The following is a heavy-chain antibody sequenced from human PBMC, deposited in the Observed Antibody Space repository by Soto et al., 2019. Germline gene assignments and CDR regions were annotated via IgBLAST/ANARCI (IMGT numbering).Heavy chain of an antibody. CDR2: IYYSGST. Sequence: SETLSLTCTVSGGSISSSSYYWGWIRRPPGKGLEWIGSIYYSGSTYYNPSLKSRVTISVDTSKNQFSLKLSSVTAADTAVYYCARQPHEDFWSGYKNYMDVWGKGTTVTVSS. V-gene: IGHV4-39*01. CDR1: GGSISSSSYY. J-gene: IGHJ6*03. D-gene: IGHD3-3*01. CDR3: ARQPHEDFWSGYKNYMDV.